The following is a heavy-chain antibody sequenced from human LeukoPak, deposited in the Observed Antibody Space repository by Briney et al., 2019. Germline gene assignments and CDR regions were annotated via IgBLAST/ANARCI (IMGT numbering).Heavy chain of an antibody. CDR1: GFTFSNFD. D-gene: IGHD4-23*01. Sequence: GGSLRLSCAASGFTFSNFDMNWVRQAPGKGLEWVSYISSSGSPKYYADSVRGRFTISRDNAENSLYLQMNSLRAEDTAVYYCARDGNYGGNFRALDYWGQGTLVTVSS. J-gene: IGHJ4*02. CDR2: ISSSGSPK. V-gene: IGHV3-48*03. CDR3: ARDGNYGGNFRALDY.